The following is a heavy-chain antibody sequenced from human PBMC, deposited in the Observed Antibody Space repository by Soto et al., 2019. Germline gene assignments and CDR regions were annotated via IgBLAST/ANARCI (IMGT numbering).Heavy chain of an antibody. Sequence: GGSLRLSCAASGFTFSSYSMNWVRQAPGKGLEWVSYISSSSSTIYYADSVKGRFTISRDNAKNSLYLQINSLRAEDTAVYYCARGRRVPAAPVYMDVWGKGTTVTVSS. V-gene: IGHV3-48*01. CDR3: ARGRRVPAAPVYMDV. J-gene: IGHJ6*03. CDR1: GFTFSSYS. D-gene: IGHD2-2*01. CDR2: ISSSSSTI.